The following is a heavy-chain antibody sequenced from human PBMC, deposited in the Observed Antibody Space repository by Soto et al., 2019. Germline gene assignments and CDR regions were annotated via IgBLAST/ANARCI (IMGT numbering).Heavy chain of an antibody. V-gene: IGHV3-66*01. CDR1: GFTVSSNY. D-gene: IGHD1-1*01. Sequence: GGSLRLSCAASGFTVSSNYMSWVRQAPGKGLEWVSVIYSGGSTYYADSVKGRFTISRDNSKNTLYLQMNSLRAEDTAVYYCARDRYNWNDEDYYYYMDVWGKGTTVTV. CDR2: IYSGGST. CDR3: ARDRYNWNDEDYYYYMDV. J-gene: IGHJ6*03.